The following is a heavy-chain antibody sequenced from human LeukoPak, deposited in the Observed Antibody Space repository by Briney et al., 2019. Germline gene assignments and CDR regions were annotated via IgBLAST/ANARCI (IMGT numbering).Heavy chain of an antibody. CDR1: GFTFDDYG. CDR2: INWNGGST. CDR3: ARDLVGATGLDY. Sequence: GGSLRLSCAASGFTFDDYGMSWVRQAPGKGLEWVSGINWNGGSTGYADSVKGRFTISRDNAKNSLYLQMNSLRAEDTAVYYCARDLVGATGLDYWGQGTLVTVSS. D-gene: IGHD1-26*01. V-gene: IGHV3-20*04. J-gene: IGHJ4*02.